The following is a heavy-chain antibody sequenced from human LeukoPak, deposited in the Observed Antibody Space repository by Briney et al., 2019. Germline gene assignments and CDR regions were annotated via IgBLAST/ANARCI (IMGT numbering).Heavy chain of an antibody. D-gene: IGHD3-22*01. CDR2: IYYSGST. V-gene: IGHV4-39*07. CDR1: GGSISSSSYY. CDR3: ARQMGHYYDSNGPTATRAFDI. Sequence: SETLSLTCTVSGGSISSSSYYWGWIRQPPGKGLEWIGSIYYSGSTYYNPSLKSRVTISVDTSKNQFSLKLSSVTAADTAVYYCARQMGHYYDSNGPTATRAFDIWGQGTMVTVSS. J-gene: IGHJ3*02.